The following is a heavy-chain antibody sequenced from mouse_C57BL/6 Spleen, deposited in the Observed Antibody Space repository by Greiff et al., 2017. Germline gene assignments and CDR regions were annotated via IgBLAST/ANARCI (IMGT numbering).Heavy chain of an antibody. CDR2: IDPYSGGT. D-gene: IGHD3-2*02. Sequence: QVQLQQPGAELVKPGASVKLSCKASGYTFTSYWMHWVKQRPGRGLEWIGRIDPYSGGTNYNEKFKSKATLTVDTTSSTAYMQLSSLTSEDSAVYYCARSGSSGCGFAYWGQGTLVTVSA. J-gene: IGHJ3*01. CDR3: ARSGSSGCGFAY. CDR1: GYTFTSYW. V-gene: IGHV1-72*01.